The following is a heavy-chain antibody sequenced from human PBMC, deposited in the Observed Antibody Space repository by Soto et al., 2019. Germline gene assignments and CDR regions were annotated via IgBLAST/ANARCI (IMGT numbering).Heavy chain of an antibody. V-gene: IGHV4-59*12. CDR2: IYYRGST. Sequence: PSETLSLTCTVSGGSISFYHWSWIRQPPGKGLAWIGYIYYRGSTNYNPSLTSRVTISADTSQNQFSLTLTSVTAADTAVYYCASYCVGGSRDSCHPGASGNYYFRMDVWGQGXTVTVYS. D-gene: IGHD2-15*01. J-gene: IGHJ6*02. CDR3: ASYCVGGSRDSCHPGASGNYYFRMDV. CDR1: GGSISFYH.